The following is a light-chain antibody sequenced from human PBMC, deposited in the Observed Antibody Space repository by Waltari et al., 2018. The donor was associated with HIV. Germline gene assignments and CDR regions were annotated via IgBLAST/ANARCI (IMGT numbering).Light chain of an antibody. Sequence: DIQLTQSPSFLSASVGERVTITCRASEEIDNYLAWYQQRPGKAPKLQIYGASTLQSGVPSRFSGSGSGTEFTLTISSLQPEDFATYFCQQLSTYPITFGQGTRLEIK. CDR1: EEIDNY. V-gene: IGKV1-9*01. CDR2: GAS. CDR3: QQLSTYPIT. J-gene: IGKJ5*01.